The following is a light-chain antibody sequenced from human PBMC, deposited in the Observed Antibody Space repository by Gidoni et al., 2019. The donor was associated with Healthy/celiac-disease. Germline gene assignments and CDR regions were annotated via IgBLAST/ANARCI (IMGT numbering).Light chain of an antibody. Sequence: SYGPPQPPSHSVALGQTARITCGGNNIGSKNVHRYQQKPGQAPVLVIYRDSNRPSGIPERFSGSNSGNTATLTSSRAQAGDEADYYCQVWDSSTVVFGGGTKLTVL. V-gene: IGLV3-9*01. CDR1: NIGSKN. J-gene: IGLJ2*01. CDR3: QVWDSSTVV. CDR2: RDS.